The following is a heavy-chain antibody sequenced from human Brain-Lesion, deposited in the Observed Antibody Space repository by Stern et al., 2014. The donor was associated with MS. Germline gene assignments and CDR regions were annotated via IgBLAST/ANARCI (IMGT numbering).Heavy chain of an antibody. J-gene: IGHJ4*02. CDR3: AKLWLGELPESPFDY. D-gene: IGHD3-10*01. CDR1: GGSISSSSYY. CDR2: FYYRGST. Sequence: VQLVESGPGLVKPSETLSLTCTVSGGSISSSSYYWGWIRQPPGKGLEWIGSFYYRGSTYYNPSLKSRVTISMDTSKNQFPLRLSSVTAADTAVYFCAKLWLGELPESPFDYWGQGTLVTVSS. V-gene: IGHV4-39*01.